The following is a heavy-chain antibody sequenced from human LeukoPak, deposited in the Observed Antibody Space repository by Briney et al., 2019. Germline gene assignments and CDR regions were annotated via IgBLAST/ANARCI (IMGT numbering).Heavy chain of an antibody. CDR2: IWFDGSNK. V-gene: IGHV3-33*01. Sequence: GGSLRLSCAASGFTFSTYGMHWVRQAPGRGLEWVAVIWFDGSNKYNADSVRGRFTISRDNSKNTLYLEMNSLRAEDTAVYYCARDFGGIAVADNFDYWGQGTLVTVSS. D-gene: IGHD6-19*01. CDR3: ARDFGGIAVADNFDY. CDR1: GFTFSTYG. J-gene: IGHJ4*02.